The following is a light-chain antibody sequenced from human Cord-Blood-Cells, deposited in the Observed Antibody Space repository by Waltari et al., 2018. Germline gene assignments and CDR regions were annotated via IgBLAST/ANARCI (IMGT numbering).Light chain of an antibody. CDR2: QGS. V-gene: IGLV3-1*01. J-gene: IGLJ1*01. Sequence: SYELTQPPSVSVSPGQTASITCSGDKLGDKYACWYQQKPGQSPVLVIYQGSKRPSGIPERFAGSNSGNTATLTISGTQAMDEADYYGQAWDSSTYVFGTGTKVTVL. CDR1: KLGDKY. CDR3: QAWDSSTYV.